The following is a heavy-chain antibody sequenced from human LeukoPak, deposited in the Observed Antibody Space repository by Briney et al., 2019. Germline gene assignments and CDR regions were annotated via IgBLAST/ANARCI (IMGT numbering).Heavy chain of an antibody. CDR1: GGSFSGYY. CDR3: ARDSGYDPYGY. V-gene: IGHV4-34*01. J-gene: IGHJ4*02. Sequence: SSETLSLTCAVYGGSFSGYYWSWIRQPPGKGLEWIGEINHSGSTNYNPSLKSRVTISVDTSKNQFSLKLSSVTAADTAVYYCARDSGYDPYGYWGQGTLVTVSS. D-gene: IGHD5-12*01. CDR2: INHSGST.